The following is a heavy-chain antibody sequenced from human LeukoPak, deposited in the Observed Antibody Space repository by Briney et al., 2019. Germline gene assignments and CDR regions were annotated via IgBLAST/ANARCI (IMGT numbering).Heavy chain of an antibody. CDR2: IYHSGST. CDR3: ARARGDYGMDV. J-gene: IGHJ6*02. D-gene: IGHD4-17*01. Sequence: SETLSLTCAVSGGSISSGGYSWSWIRQPPGKGLEWIGYIYHSGSTYYNPSLKSRVTISVDRSKNQFSLKLSSVTAADTVVYYCARARGDYGMDVWGQGTTVTVS. CDR1: GGSISSGGYS. V-gene: IGHV4-30-2*01.